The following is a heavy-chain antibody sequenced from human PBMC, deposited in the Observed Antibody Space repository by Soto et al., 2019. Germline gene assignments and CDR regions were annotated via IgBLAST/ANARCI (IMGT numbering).Heavy chain of an antibody. CDR1: GYIFVNYG. V-gene: IGHV1-18*01. CDR3: AMVDIYVTPTPQDV. CDR2: ISPYSGKT. J-gene: IGHJ6*02. Sequence: QVQLVQSGDEVRKPGSSVKVSCKASGYIFVNYGIAWVRQAPGQGREWMGWISPYSGKTHYASKVQGRLTMTTDTSTSPAYMDLGSLTSDDTAVYYCAMVDIYVTPTPQDVWGQGTTVTVSS. D-gene: IGHD2-2*03.